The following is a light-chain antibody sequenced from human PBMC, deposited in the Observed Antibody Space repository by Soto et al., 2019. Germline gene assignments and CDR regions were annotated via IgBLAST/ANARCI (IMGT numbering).Light chain of an antibody. CDR2: AAS. CDR3: QQYNNWPWT. J-gene: IGKJ1*01. Sequence: DIQMTQSASSLSASVGDRVTITCRASQSITTYLNWFQQTPGKAPKLLIYAASRLQSGVPSRFSGSGSGTEFTLTINSLQSEGFAVYYCQQYNNWPWTFGQGTKVDIK. CDR1: QSITTY. V-gene: IGKV1-39*01.